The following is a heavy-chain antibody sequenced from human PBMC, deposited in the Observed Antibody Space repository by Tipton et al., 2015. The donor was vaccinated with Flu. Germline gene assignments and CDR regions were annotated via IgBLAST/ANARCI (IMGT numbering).Heavy chain of an antibody. Sequence: SLRLSCAASGFAFSGSAMHWVRQASGKGLEWVGRIRSKANSYATAYAASVKGRFTISRDDSKNMVFLQMNSLRAEDTAVYYCAKDSAEKWDSSGYLDHWGQGT. V-gene: IGHV3-73*01. D-gene: IGHD3-22*01. J-gene: IGHJ5*02. CDR3: AKDSAEKWDSSGYLDH. CDR1: GFAFSGSA. CDR2: IRSKANSYAT.